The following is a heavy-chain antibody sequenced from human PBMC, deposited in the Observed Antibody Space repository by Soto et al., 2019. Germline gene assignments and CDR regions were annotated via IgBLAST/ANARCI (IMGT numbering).Heavy chain of an antibody. CDR3: AKVLEYYDILPNGPGGFDY. CDR2: ISWNSGSI. Sequence: EVQLVESGGGLVQPGRSLRLSCAASGFTFDDYAMHWVRQAPGKGLEWVSGISWNSGSIGYADSVKGRFTISRDNAKNSLYLQMNSLRAEDTALYYCAKVLEYYDILPNGPGGFDYWGQGTLVTVSS. V-gene: IGHV3-9*01. J-gene: IGHJ4*02. CDR1: GFTFDDYA. D-gene: IGHD3-9*01.